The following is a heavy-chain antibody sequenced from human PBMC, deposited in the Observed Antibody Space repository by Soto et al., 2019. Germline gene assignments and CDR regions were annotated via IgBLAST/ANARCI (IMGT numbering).Heavy chain of an antibody. CDR1: GFTFSSNA. CDR3: AKGRSSWYDYYYGMDV. CDR2: ISGSGGRT. Sequence: GGSLRLSCAASGFTFSSNAMSWVRQAPGKGLEWVSVISGSGGRTYYADSVKGRFAISRDNSKNTLYMQMNSLRAEDTAVYYCAKGRSSWYDYYYGMDVWGQGTTVTVSS. J-gene: IGHJ6*02. D-gene: IGHD6-13*01. V-gene: IGHV3-23*01.